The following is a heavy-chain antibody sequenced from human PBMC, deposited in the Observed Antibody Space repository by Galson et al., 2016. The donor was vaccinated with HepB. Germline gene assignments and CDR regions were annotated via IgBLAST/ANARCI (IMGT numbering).Heavy chain of an antibody. D-gene: IGHD3-3*01. CDR2: IYNSGTT. J-gene: IGHJ4*02. V-gene: IGHV4-39*01. CDR3: ARQGGDGIAIFGVVTTFDY. Sequence: SETLSLTCTVSGGSISSRSYYWGWIRQYPGKGLEWIGSIYNSGTTYYNPPLKSRITISVDTSKNQFSLKLISVVAADTAMYYCARQGGDGIAIFGVVTTFDYWGQGTLVTVSS. CDR1: GGSISSRSYY.